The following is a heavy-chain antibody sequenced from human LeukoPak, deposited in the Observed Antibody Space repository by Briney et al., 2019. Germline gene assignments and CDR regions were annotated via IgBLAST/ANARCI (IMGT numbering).Heavy chain of an antibody. J-gene: IGHJ4*02. V-gene: IGHV1-8*01. D-gene: IGHD4-17*01. CDR2: MNPNSGNT. CDR3: ARSGGNYGDYDSDY. CDR1: GYTFTSYD. Sequence: GASVKVSCKASGYTFTSYDINWVRQATGQGLEWMGWMNPNSGNTGYAQKFQGRVTMTRNTSTSTAYMELSSLRSEDTAVYYCARSGGNYGDYDSDYWGQGTLVTVSS.